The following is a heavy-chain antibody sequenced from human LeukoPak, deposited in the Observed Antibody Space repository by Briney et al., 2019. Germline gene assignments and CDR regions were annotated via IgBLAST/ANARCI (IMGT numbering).Heavy chain of an antibody. D-gene: IGHD2-15*01. CDR2: INPNSGGT. Sequence: ASVKVSCKASGYTFTGYYMHWVRQAPGQGLEWMGWINPNSGGTNYAQKFQGRVTMTRDTSISTAYMELSRLRSDDTAVYYCARADCSGGSCSPDYWGQGTLVIVSS. CDR1: GYTFTGYY. J-gene: IGHJ4*02. V-gene: IGHV1-2*02. CDR3: ARADCSGGSCSPDY.